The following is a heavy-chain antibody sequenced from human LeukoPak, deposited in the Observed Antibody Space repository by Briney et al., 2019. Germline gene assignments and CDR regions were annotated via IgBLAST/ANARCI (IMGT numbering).Heavy chain of an antibody. D-gene: IGHD6-13*01. J-gene: IGHJ5*02. CDR2: IYTSGST. CDR1: GGSISSYY. Sequence: SETLSLTCTVSGGSISSYYWSWIRQPAGKGLEWIGRIYTSGSTNYNPSLNSRVTMSVDTSKNQFSLKLSSVTAADTAVYYCARDVSFEQLGNWFDPWGQGTLVTVSS. CDR3: ARDVSFEQLGNWFDP. V-gene: IGHV4-4*07.